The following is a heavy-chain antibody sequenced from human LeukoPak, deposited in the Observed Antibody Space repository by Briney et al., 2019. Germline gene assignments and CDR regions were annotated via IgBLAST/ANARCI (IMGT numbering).Heavy chain of an antibody. CDR2: MNPNSGNA. V-gene: IGHV1-8*01. D-gene: IGHD4-17*01. CDR1: GYTFTSYD. Sequence: ASVKVSCKASGYTFTSYDINWVRQATGQGLEWMGWMNPNSGNAGYAQKFQGRVTMTRNTSISTAYMELSSLRSEDTAVYYCARGPTVTTLNWFDPWGQGTLVTVPS. CDR3: ARGPTVTTLNWFDP. J-gene: IGHJ5*02.